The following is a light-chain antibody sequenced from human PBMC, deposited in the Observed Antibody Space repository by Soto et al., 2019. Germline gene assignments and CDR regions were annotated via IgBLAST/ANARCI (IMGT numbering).Light chain of an antibody. J-gene: IGLJ1*01. V-gene: IGLV2-14*01. CDR1: SSDVGAYNF. CDR2: EVT. CDR3: SSYTSSNTPYV. Sequence: QSALTQPASVSGSPGQSITISCTGSSSDVGAYNFVSWYQHHPGKAPQLILYEVTTRPSGVSSRFSGSKSGNTASLTISGRQADDEANYYCSSYTSSNTPYVFGTGTKV.